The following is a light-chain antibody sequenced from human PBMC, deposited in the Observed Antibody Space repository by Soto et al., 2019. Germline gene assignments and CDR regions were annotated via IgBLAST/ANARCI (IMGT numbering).Light chain of an antibody. V-gene: IGKV3-11*01. CDR3: QQRSNWPPET. J-gene: IGKJ1*01. CDR2: DAS. CDR1: QSVSSY. Sequence: EIAMTQSPAILSVSPGDRATLSCRASQSVSSYLAWYQQKPGQAPRLLIYDASNRATGIPARFSGSGSGTDFTLTISSLEPEDLAVYYCQQRSNWPPETFGQGTKVDI.